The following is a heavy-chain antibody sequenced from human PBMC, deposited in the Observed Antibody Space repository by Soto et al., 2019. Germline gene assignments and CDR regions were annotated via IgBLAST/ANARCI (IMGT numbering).Heavy chain of an antibody. CDR1: GYTFTSYG. J-gene: IGHJ4*02. Sequence: ASAKVSCKASGYTFTSYGLSWVRHDPGQGLEWMGWISAYNGNTNYAQKLQGRVTMTTDTSTSTAYMELRSLRSDDTTVYYCSRGITIFGVVHGYFDYWGQGTLVTVSS. CDR2: ISAYNGNT. CDR3: SRGITIFGVVHGYFDY. V-gene: IGHV1-18*01. D-gene: IGHD3-3*01.